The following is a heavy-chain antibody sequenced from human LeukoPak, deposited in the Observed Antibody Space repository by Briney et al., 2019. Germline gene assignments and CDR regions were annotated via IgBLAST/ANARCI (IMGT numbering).Heavy chain of an antibody. J-gene: IGHJ5*02. D-gene: IGHD3-3*01. Sequence: PGGSLRLSCAASGFAFSGYAMTWVRQAPGKGLEWVSSISSSSSYIYYADSVKGRFTISRDNAKNSLYLQMNSLRAEDTAVYYCARDKYDFWSGYSNWFDPWGQGTLVTVSS. V-gene: IGHV3-21*01. CDR3: ARDKYDFWSGYSNWFDP. CDR1: GFAFSGYA. CDR2: ISSSSSYI.